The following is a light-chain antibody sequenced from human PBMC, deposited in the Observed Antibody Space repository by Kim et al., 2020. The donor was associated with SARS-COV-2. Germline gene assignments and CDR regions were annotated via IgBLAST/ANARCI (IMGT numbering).Light chain of an antibody. CDR2: DAS. CDR1: QNVSSSS. J-gene: IGKJ4*01. CDR3: QQDYNLPLT. V-gene: IGKV3D-7*01. Sequence: PGERVTLSCRASQNVSSSSLTWYQQKPGQAPRLLIYDASTRATGIPARFSGSGSGTDFALTINSLQPEDFALYYCQQDYNLPLTFGGVSKV.